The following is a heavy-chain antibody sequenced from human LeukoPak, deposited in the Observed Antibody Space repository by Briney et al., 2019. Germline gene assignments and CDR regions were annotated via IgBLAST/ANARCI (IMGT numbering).Heavy chain of an antibody. J-gene: IGHJ4*02. V-gene: IGHV3-23*01. CDR3: LPSDG. Sequence: GGSLRLSCAVPGFSFSNYDMTWVRQAPRKRLERVASISRSGDIRNYADSVKGRFTISRDNSKNTLHLQMTSLRAEDTAVYYCLPSDGGGQGTLVTVSS. CDR1: GFSFSNYD. CDR2: ISRSGDIR. D-gene: IGHD3-10*01.